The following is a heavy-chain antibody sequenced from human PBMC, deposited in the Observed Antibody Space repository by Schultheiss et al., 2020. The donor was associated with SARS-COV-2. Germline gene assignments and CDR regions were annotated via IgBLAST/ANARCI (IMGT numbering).Heavy chain of an antibody. CDR2: ISSNGGST. V-gene: IGHV3-64*01. CDR1: GFTFSSYA. Sequence: GGSLRLSCAASGFTFSSYAMHWVRQAPGKGLEYVSAISSNGGSTYYANSVKGRFTISRDNSKNTLYLQMGSLRAEDMAVYYCARDSPQMAFDYWGQGTLVTVSS. D-gene: IGHD5-24*01. J-gene: IGHJ4*02. CDR3: ARDSPQMAFDY.